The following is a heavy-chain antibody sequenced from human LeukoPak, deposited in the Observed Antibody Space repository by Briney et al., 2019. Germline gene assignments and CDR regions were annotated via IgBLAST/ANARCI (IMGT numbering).Heavy chain of an antibody. CDR3: GRDRLAAAGVLDY. Sequence: QAGRSLRLSCAASGFTFSTYSMNWVRQAPGKGLEWVSYISSSSSIINYAESVRGRFTISRDNAKNLLYLQMNSLRAEDTAVYYCGRDRLAAAGVLDYWGQGTLVTVSS. J-gene: IGHJ4*02. CDR2: ISSSSSII. CDR1: GFTFSTYS. V-gene: IGHV3-48*04. D-gene: IGHD6-13*01.